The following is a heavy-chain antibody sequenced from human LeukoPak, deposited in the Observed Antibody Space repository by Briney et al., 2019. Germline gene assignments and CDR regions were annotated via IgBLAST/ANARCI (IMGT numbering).Heavy chain of an antibody. CDR1: GGSFSGYY. J-gene: IGHJ4*02. CDR3: ARLKDLYSSGWYRDY. V-gene: IGHV4-34*01. Sequence: SETLSLTCAVYGGSFSGYYWSWIRQPPGKGLEWIGEINHSRSTNYNPSLKSRVTISVDTSKNQFSLKLSSVTAADTAVYYCARLKDLYSSGWYRDYWGQGTLVTVSS. CDR2: INHSRST. D-gene: IGHD6-19*01.